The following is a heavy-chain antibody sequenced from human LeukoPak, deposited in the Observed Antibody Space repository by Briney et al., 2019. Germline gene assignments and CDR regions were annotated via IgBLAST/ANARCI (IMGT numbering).Heavy chain of an antibody. CDR3: ARKERPYYYDSSGAHDAFDI. J-gene: IGHJ3*02. CDR2: INPNSGGT. D-gene: IGHD3-22*01. CDR1: GYTFTGYY. Sequence: ASVEVSCKASGYTFTGYYMHWVRQAPGQGLEWMGWINPNSGGTNYAQKFQGRVTMTRDTSISTAYMELSRLRSDDTAVYYCARKERPYYYDSSGAHDAFDIWGQGTMVTVTS. V-gene: IGHV1-2*02.